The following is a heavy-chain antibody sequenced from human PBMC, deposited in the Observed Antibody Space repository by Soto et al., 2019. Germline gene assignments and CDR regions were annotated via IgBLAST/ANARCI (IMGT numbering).Heavy chain of an antibody. V-gene: IGHV3-23*01. Sequence: EVQLLESGGGLVQPGGSLRLSCAASGFTFSSYAMSWVRQAPGKGLEWVSAISGSGGSTYYADSVKGRFTISRDNSKNTLYLQMTSLRAEDTAVYYCAIRYYYDSSGYYLYWGQGTLVTVSS. D-gene: IGHD3-22*01. CDR1: GFTFSSYA. J-gene: IGHJ4*02. CDR3: AIRYYYDSSGYYLY. CDR2: ISGSGGST.